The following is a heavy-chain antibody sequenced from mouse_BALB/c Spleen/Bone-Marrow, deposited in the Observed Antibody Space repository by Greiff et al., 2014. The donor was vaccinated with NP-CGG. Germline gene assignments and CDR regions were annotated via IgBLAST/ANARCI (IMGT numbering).Heavy chain of an antibody. CDR1: GYTFTSYW. V-gene: IGHV1-7*01. Sequence: QVQLQQSGAGQAKPGASVKMSCKASGYTFTSYWMHWVKQRPGQGLEWIGYINPSTGYTEYNQKFKDKATLTADKSSSTAYMQLSSLTSEDSAVYYCARYYRYDGFAYWGQGTLVTVSA. D-gene: IGHD2-14*01. J-gene: IGHJ3*01. CDR2: INPSTGYT. CDR3: ARYYRYDGFAY.